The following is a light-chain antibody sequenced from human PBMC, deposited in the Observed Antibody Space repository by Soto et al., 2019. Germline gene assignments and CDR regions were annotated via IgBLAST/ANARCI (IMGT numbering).Light chain of an antibody. V-gene: IGLV2-14*01. CDR2: EVS. Sequence: QSALTQPASMSGSPGQSITISCTGTSSDVGGYNYVSWYQQHPGKAPKLMIYEVSNRPSGVSNRFSGSKSGNTASLTISGLQAGDEADYYCSSYTSSSTLVFGTGTKLTVL. CDR1: SSDVGGYNY. CDR3: SSYTSSSTLV. J-gene: IGLJ1*01.